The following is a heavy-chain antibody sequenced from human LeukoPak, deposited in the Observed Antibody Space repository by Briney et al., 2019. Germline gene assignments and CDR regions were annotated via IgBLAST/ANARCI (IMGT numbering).Heavy chain of an antibody. CDR3: ARGGLTGSDY. V-gene: IGHV4-4*07. Sequence: SETLSLTCTVSGGSIISYYWSWIRQPAGKGLEWIGRIYTSGSTNYNPSLKSRVTMSADTSKNQLSLKLSSVTAADTAVYYCARGGLTGSDYWGRGTLVTVSS. J-gene: IGHJ4*02. CDR2: IYTSGST. D-gene: IGHD7-27*01. CDR1: GGSIISYY.